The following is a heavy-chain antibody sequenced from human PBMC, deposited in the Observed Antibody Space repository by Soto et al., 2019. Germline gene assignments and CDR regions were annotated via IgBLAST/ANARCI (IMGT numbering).Heavy chain of an antibody. V-gene: IGHV4-30-2*01. Sequence: QLQLQESGSGLVKPSQTLSLTCAVSGGSISSGGYSWSWIRQPPGKGLEWIGYIYHSGSTYYNPSLQNRVTISVDRYKHEFSLKLSSVTAGDTAVYYCAAGGGLQRYGWGQGTQLTVSS. CDR2: IYHSGST. CDR1: GGSISSGGYS. J-gene: IGHJ4*02. D-gene: IGHD3-16*01. CDR3: AAGGGLQRYG.